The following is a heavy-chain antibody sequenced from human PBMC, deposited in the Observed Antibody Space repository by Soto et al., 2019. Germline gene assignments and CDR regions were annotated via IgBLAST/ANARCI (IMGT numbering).Heavy chain of an antibody. Sequence: GGSLRLSCAASGFIFSDYVMSWVRQAPGKGLEWVSAITGSGDYTYLADSVKGRFTISRDHSKDTLYLQMSSLRAEDTAFYYCAKGSASSRPYYFDYRGQGTLVTVSS. V-gene: IGHV3-23*01. CDR3: AKGSASSRPYYFDY. CDR1: GFIFSDYV. J-gene: IGHJ4*02. D-gene: IGHD2-21*01. CDR2: ITGSGDYT.